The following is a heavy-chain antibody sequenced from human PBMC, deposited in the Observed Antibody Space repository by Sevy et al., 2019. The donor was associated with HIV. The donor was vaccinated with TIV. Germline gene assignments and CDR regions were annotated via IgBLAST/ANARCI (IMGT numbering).Heavy chain of an antibody. CDR1: GFTVSSNY. Sequence: GSLRLSCAASGFTVSSNYMSWVRQAPGKGLEWVSVIYSGGSTYYADSVKGRFTISRDNSKNTLYLRMNSLRAEDTAVYYCAREGYCSGGSCYSDYWGQGTLVTVSS. D-gene: IGHD2-15*01. CDR3: AREGYCSGGSCYSDY. CDR2: IYSGGST. J-gene: IGHJ4*02. V-gene: IGHV3-53*01.